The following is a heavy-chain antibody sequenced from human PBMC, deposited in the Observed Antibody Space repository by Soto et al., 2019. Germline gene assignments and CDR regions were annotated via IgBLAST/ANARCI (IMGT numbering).Heavy chain of an antibody. CDR3: ARGWRGSYLRGIDY. J-gene: IGHJ4*02. V-gene: IGHV4-34*01. Sequence: QVQLQQWGAGLLKPSETLSLTCAVYGGSFSGYYWSWIRQPPGKGLEWIGEINHSGSTNYNPSLKSRVTISVDTSKNQFSLKLSSVTAADTAVYYCARGWRGSYLRGIDYWGQGTLVTVSS. D-gene: IGHD1-26*01. CDR1: GGSFSGYY. CDR2: INHSGST.